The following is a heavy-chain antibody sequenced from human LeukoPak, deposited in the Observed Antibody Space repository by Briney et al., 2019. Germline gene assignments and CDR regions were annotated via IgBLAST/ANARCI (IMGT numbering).Heavy chain of an antibody. CDR2: ISSSSSYT. CDR3: AKVRYVGYYFDS. CDR1: GFTFSDYY. Sequence: PGGSLRLSCAASGFTFSDYYMSWIRQAPGKGLEWVSYISSSSSYTNYADSVKGRFTISRDNAKNSLYLQMNSLRAEDTAVYYCAKVRYVGYYFDSWGQGTLVTVSS. J-gene: IGHJ4*02. D-gene: IGHD3-9*01. V-gene: IGHV3-11*05.